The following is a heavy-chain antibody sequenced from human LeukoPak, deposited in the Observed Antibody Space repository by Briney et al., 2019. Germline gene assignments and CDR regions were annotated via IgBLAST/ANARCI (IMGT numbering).Heavy chain of an antibody. CDR2: INHSGST. V-gene: IGHV4-34*01. Sequence: PSETLSLTCAVYGGSFSGYYWSWIRQPPGKGLEWIGEINHSGSTNYNPSLKSRVTISVDTSKNQFSLKLSSVTAADTAVYYCAREGQQQLSDAFDIWGQGTMVTVSS. J-gene: IGHJ3*02. D-gene: IGHD6-13*01. CDR3: AREGQQQLSDAFDI. CDR1: GGSFSGYY.